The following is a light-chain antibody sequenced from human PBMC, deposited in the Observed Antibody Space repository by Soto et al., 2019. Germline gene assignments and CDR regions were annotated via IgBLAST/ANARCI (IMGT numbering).Light chain of an antibody. CDR2: GAS. J-gene: IGKJ2*01. CDR3: PQYNNWPYT. CDR1: QSVSSN. V-gene: IGKV3-15*01. Sequence: EIVMTQSPATLSVSPGERATLSCRASQSVSSNLAWYQQKPGQAPMLLIYGASTRATGIPARFSGSGSGTEFTLTISSLQSEDFAVYYCPQYNNWPYTFGRGTKLEIK.